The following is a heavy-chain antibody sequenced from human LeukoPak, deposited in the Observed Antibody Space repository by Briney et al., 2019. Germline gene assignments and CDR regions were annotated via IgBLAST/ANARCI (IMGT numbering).Heavy chain of an antibody. CDR3: ARAYYYDSSGYYWYFDL. D-gene: IGHD3-22*01. CDR1: GGSISSYY. Sequence: PSETLSLTCTVSGGSISSYYWSWIRQPAGKGLEWIGRIYTSGSTNYNPSLKSRVTMSVDTSKNQFSLKLSSVTAADTAVYYCARAYYYDSSGYYWYFDLWGRGTLVTVSS. CDR2: IYTSGST. V-gene: IGHV4-4*07. J-gene: IGHJ2*01.